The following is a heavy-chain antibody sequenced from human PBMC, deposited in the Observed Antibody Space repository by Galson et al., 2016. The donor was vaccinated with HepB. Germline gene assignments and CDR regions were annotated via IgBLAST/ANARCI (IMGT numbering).Heavy chain of an antibody. CDR1: GFTFSSYW. CDR3: ASLRFKGFDL. CDR2: IKQDGSEQ. D-gene: IGHD3-3*01. V-gene: IGHV3-7*05. Sequence: SLRLSCAASGFTFSSYWMSWVRQAPGKRLECVANIKQDGSEQYYVDSVKGRFTISRDNAKKSLYLQVNSLRAEDTAVYYCASLRFKGFDLWGRGTLVTVSS. J-gene: IGHJ2*01.